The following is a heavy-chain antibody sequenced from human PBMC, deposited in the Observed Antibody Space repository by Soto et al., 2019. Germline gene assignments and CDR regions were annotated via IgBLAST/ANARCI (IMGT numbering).Heavy chain of an antibody. Sequence: ASVKVSCKASGYTFTSYGISWVRQAPGQGLEWMGWVSAYNGNTNYAQKLQSRVTMTTDTSTSTLYMELTSLTSDDTAIYYCARGGHVVVVTAALDYWGQGTLVTVSS. CDR3: ARGGHVVVVTAALDY. J-gene: IGHJ4*02. CDR1: GYTFTSYG. CDR2: VSAYNGNT. V-gene: IGHV1-18*01. D-gene: IGHD2-21*02.